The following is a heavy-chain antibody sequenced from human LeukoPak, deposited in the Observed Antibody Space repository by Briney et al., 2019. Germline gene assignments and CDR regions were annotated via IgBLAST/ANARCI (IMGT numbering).Heavy chain of an antibody. CDR3: AREGPRISGSPRY. CDR2: INPNSGGT. D-gene: IGHD1-26*01. V-gene: IGHV1-2*02. Sequence: ASVKLSCKASGYTFTGYYMHWVRQAPGQGLEWMGWINPNSGGTNYAQKFQGRVTMTRDTSISTAYMELSRLRSDDTAVYYCAREGPRISGSPRYWGQGTLVTVSS. J-gene: IGHJ4*02. CDR1: GYTFTGYY.